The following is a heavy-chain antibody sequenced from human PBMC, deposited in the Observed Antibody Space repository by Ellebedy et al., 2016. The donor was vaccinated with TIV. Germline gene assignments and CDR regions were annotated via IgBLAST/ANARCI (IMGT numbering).Heavy chain of an antibody. CDR1: GDSVSTDIG. CDR3: ARGWFGSGMGV. Sequence: SQTLSFTCVISGDSVSTDIGWNWIRQSPSRGLEWLGRTYYRSKWNNDYAVSLKSRITINPDTSKNQFSLQLNSVIPDDTAVYYRARGWFGSGMGVWGQGTTVTVSS. V-gene: IGHV6-1*01. CDR2: TYYRSKWNN. D-gene: IGHD3-16*01. J-gene: IGHJ6*02.